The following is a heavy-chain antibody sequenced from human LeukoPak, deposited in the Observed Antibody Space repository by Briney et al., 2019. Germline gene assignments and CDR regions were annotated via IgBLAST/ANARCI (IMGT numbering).Heavy chain of an antibody. V-gene: IGHV5-51*01. J-gene: IGHJ4*02. Sequence: GESLKIYCKGSGYSFPSYWLGWVRQMPGKGLEWVGIIYPGDSDSRYSQSFQGQVTISADKVNTTTYLQWSRLKAADTAMNYCARFHRYCSGGSCYSLNDYWGQGTLVTVSS. CDR2: IYPGDSDS. D-gene: IGHD2-15*01. CDR1: GYSFPSYW. CDR3: ARFHRYCSGGSCYSLNDY.